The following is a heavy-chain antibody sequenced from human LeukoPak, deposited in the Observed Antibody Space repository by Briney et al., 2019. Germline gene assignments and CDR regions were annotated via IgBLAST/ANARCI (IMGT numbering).Heavy chain of an antibody. CDR1: GGSFSGYY. J-gene: IGHJ5*02. Sequence: SETLSLTCDVYGGSFSGYYWSWIRQPPGKGLEWIGYIYYSGSTNYNPSLKSRVTISVDTSKNQFSLKLSSVTAADTAVYYCARDYYDYVWGSYRDNWFDPWGQGTLVTVSS. CDR3: ARDYYDYVWGSYRDNWFDP. D-gene: IGHD3-16*01. V-gene: IGHV4-59*01. CDR2: IYYSGST.